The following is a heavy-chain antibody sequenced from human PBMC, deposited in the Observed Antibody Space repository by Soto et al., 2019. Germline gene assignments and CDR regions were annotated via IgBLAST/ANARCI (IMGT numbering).Heavy chain of an antibody. D-gene: IGHD2-21*02. Sequence: QVQLVESGGGVVQPGRSLRLSCAASGFTFSSYAIHWVRQAPGKGLVLVAVTSYDGSNKYYADSVRGRFTISRDNSKNTLYLQMNSLRAEDTAVYYCARDRPGYMVTGGDYWGKGTLVTVSS. J-gene: IGHJ4*02. CDR1: GFTFSSYA. CDR3: ARDRPGYMVTGGDY. CDR2: TSYDGSNK. V-gene: IGHV3-30-3*01.